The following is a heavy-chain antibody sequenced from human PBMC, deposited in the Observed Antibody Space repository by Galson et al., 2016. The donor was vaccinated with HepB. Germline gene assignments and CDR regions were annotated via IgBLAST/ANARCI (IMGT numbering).Heavy chain of an antibody. D-gene: IGHD2-2*01. J-gene: IGHJ3*02. CDR2: ISYDGSNK. Sequence: SLRLSCAASGFTFSSFGMHWVRQAPGKGLEWVAVISYDGSNKYYADSVKGRFTISRDNSKNTLYLQMNSLRAAETAVYYCAKAGSRQLGPYAFHIWGQGTMVTVSS. CDR1: GFTFSSFG. CDR3: AKAGSRQLGPYAFHI. V-gene: IGHV3-30*18.